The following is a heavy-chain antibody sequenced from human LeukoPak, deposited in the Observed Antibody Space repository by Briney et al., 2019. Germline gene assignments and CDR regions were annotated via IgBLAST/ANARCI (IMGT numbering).Heavy chain of an antibody. V-gene: IGHV3-23*01. J-gene: IGHJ6*03. CDR3: AKDFYSGSSADYYYYYMDV. D-gene: IGHD1-26*01. CDR2: ISGSGGST. CDR1: GGSLSSSSYY. Sequence: ETLFLTCTVSGGSLSSSSYYWGWIRQPPGKGLEWVSAISGSGGSTYYADSVKGRFTISRDNSKHTLYLQMNSLRAEDTAVYYCAKDFYSGSSADYYYYYMDVWGKGTTVTVSS.